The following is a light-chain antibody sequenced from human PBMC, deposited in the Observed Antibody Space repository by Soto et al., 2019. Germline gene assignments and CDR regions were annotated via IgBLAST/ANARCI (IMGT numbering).Light chain of an antibody. CDR3: QQRTTRLLT. CDR2: RTF. J-gene: IGKJ4*01. CDR1: QSVSSY. Sequence: EKVVMKSPAARPVGKGDRATLSCRASQSVSSYLAWYQQKPGQPPRLLLYRTFSRATGIPDRFSGSGSGTDHTLNVGSLAPADVPLYCCQQRTTRLLTVSGGTKVDIK. V-gene: IGKV3-11*01.